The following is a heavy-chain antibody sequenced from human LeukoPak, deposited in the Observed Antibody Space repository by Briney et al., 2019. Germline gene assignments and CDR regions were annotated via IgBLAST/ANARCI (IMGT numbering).Heavy chain of an antibody. V-gene: IGHV4-4*07. CDR2: IYTSGST. Sequence: PSETLSLTCTVSGGSISSYYWSWLRQPAGKGLEWIGRIYTSGSTNYSPSLRSRVTMSVDTSKNQFSLKLSSVTAADTAVYYCAREGFGEPMNNWFDPWGQGTLVTVSS. J-gene: IGHJ5*02. D-gene: IGHD3-10*01. CDR1: GGSISSYY. CDR3: AREGFGEPMNNWFDP.